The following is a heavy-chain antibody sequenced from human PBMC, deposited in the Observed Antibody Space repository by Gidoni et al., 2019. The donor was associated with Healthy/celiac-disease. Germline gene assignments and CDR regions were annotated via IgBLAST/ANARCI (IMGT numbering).Heavy chain of an antibody. CDR1: GGSFSGYY. D-gene: IGHD5-18*01. V-gene: IGHV4-34*01. J-gene: IGHJ4*02. Sequence: QVQLQQWGAGLLKPSETLSLTCAVYGGSFSGYYWSWIRQPPGKGLEWIGEINHSGSTNYNPSLKSRVTISVDTSKNQFSLKLSSVTAADTAVYYCARGSHARGYSYGYPNDYWGQGTLVTVSS. CDR2: INHSGST. CDR3: ARGSHARGYSYGYPNDY.